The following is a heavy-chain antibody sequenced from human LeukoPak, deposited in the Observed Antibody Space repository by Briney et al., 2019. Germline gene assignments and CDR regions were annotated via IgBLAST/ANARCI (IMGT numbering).Heavy chain of an antibody. CDR3: AKGPSHWFDP. CDR2: ISNGGRAT. J-gene: IGHJ5*02. V-gene: IGHV3-23*01. Sequence: GGSLRLSCATSGFTFSRYAMSWVRQAPGKGLEWVSGISNGGRATYYADPVKGRFTISRDNSKSTLYLQMNSLRAEDTAVYYCAKGPSHWFDPWGQGTLVTVSS. CDR1: GFTFSRYA.